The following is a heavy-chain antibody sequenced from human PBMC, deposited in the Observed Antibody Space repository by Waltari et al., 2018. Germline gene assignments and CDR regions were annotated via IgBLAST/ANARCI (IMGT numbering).Heavy chain of an antibody. CDR2: MNPNSGNT. V-gene: IGHV1-8*01. CDR3: ARGGIRSPYYYGMDV. Sequence: QVQLVQSGAGVKKPGASVKVSGKVSGYTYHSYDINWVRQASGQGLEWRGWMNPNSGNTGYAQKCQGRVTMTRNTSISTAYMELSSLRSEDTAVYYCARGGIRSPYYYGMDVWGQGTTVTVSS. D-gene: IGHD1-20*01. J-gene: IGHJ6*02. CDR1: GYTYHSYD.